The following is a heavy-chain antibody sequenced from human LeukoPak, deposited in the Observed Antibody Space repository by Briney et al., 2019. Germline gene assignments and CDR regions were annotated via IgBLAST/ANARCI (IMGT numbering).Heavy chain of an antibody. CDR3: ARETATGVSSSWYYDY. D-gene: IGHD6-13*01. V-gene: IGHV3-64*01. CDR1: GFTFSTYS. Sequence: PGGSLRLSCAASGFTFSTYSIHWVRQAPGKGLEYISAITSDGGGTFYANSVKGRFTIPRDNSKNTLYLQMGSLTTEDMAVYYCARETATGVSSSWYYDYWGQGTLVTVSS. CDR2: ITSDGGGT. J-gene: IGHJ4*02.